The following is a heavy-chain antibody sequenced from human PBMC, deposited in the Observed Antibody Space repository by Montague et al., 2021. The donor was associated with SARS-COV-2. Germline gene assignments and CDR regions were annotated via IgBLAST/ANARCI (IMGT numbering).Heavy chain of an antibody. D-gene: IGHD7-27*01. V-gene: IGHV6-1*01. CDR3: SRLRHLGWGMDV. Sequence: YADSVKSRITIDPDTYKNQVSLQLRSVTPEDTAVYFCSRLRHLGWGMDVWGQGTRVTVSS. J-gene: IGHJ6*02.